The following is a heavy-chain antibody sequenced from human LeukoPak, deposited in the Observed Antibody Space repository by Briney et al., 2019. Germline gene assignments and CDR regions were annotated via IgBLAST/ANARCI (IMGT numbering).Heavy chain of an antibody. CDR2: IYYSGST. V-gene: IGHV4-39*07. Sequence: SETLSLTCTVSGGSISSSSYYWGWIRQPPGKGLEWIGSIYYSGSTYYNPSLKSRVTISVDTSKNQFSLKLSSVTAADTAVYYCARGVIPNYDILTGYYKRRENAFDIWGQGTMVTVSS. CDR1: GGSISSSSYY. CDR3: ARGVIPNYDILTGYYKRRENAFDI. J-gene: IGHJ3*02. D-gene: IGHD3-9*01.